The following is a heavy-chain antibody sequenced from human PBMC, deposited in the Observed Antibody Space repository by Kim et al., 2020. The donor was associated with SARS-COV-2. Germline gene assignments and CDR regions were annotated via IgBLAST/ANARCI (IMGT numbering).Heavy chain of an antibody. CDR2: ISAYNGNT. CDR1: GYTFTSYG. V-gene: IGHV1-18*01. D-gene: IGHD1-26*01. CDR3: ARGDSGSSLYYYYGMDV. J-gene: IGHJ6*02. Sequence: ASVKVSCKASGYTFTSYGISWVRQAPGQGLEWMGLISAYNGNTNYAQKLQGRVTMTTDTSTSTAYMELRSLRSDDTAVYYCARGDSGSSLYYYYGMDVWGQGTTVTVSS.